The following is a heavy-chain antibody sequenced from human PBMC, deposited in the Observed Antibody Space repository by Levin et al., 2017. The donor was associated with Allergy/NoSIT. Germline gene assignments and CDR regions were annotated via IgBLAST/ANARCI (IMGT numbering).Heavy chain of an antibody. CDR1: GFTFSDHY. J-gene: IGHJ5*02. D-gene: IGHD1-14*01. CDR3: ARIKATRRYNWFDP. Sequence: GESLKISCAASGFTFSDHYIDWVRQAPGRGLEWVGRSRNKANGYTTEYAASVKGRFTISRDDSKNSVYLQMNSLKTDDTAVYYCARIKATRRYNWFDPWGQGTLVTVSS. V-gene: IGHV3-72*01. CDR2: SRNKANGYTT.